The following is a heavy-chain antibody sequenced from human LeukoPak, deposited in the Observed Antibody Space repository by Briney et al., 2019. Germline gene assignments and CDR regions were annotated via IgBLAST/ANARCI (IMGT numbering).Heavy chain of an antibody. CDR3: ASYIAVAGLGSDDY. D-gene: IGHD6-19*01. CDR2: INTDGSST. CDR1: GFTFSSYW. Sequence: GGSLRLSCAASGFTFSSYWMHWVRQAPGKGLVWVSRINTDGSSTSYADSVKGRFTISRDNAKNTLYLQMNSLRAEDTAVYYCASYIAVAGLGSDDYWGQETLVTVSS. J-gene: IGHJ4*02. V-gene: IGHV3-74*01.